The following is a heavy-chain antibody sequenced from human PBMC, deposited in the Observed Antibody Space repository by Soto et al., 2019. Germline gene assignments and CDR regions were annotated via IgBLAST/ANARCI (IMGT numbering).Heavy chain of an antibody. Sequence: WWSLRLSCSASVFTFSRYWMSWFRQAPGKGLEWVAHTRQDGGQEYYVDSVKGRFTISRDNAKNSLYLQMNSLRVEDTAVYYCARYPNPTVAGLPFDLWGQGTLVTVSS. D-gene: IGHD6-19*01. V-gene: IGHV3-7*03. CDR1: VFTFSRYW. CDR3: ARYPNPTVAGLPFDL. J-gene: IGHJ4*02. CDR2: TRQDGGQE.